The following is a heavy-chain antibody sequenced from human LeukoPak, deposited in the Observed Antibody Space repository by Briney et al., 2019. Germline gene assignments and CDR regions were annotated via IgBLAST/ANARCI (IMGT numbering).Heavy chain of an antibody. Sequence: GGSLRLSCAASGFTFSNAWMSWVRQAPGKGLEWVGRIKSKTDGGTTDYAAPVKGRFTISRDDSKNTLYLQMNSLKTEDTAVYYCTTVVVPAAFDAFDIWGQGTMVTVSS. CDR1: GFTFSNAW. CDR2: IKSKTDGGTT. CDR3: TTVVVPAAFDAFDI. D-gene: IGHD2-2*01. J-gene: IGHJ3*02. V-gene: IGHV3-15*01.